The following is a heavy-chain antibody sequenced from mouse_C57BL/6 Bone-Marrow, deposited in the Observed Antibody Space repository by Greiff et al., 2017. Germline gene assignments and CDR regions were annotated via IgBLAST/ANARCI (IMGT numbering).Heavy chain of an antibody. CDR2: IHPNSGST. J-gene: IGHJ1*03. V-gene: IGHV1-64*01. CDR1: GYTFTSYW. CDR3: ARGVPYFDV. Sequence: VQRVESGAELVKPGASVKLSCKASGYTFTSYWMHWVKQRPGQGLEWIGMIHPNSGSTNYNEKFKSKATLTVDKSSSTAYMQLSSLTSEDSAVYYCARGVPYFDVWGTGTTVTVSS.